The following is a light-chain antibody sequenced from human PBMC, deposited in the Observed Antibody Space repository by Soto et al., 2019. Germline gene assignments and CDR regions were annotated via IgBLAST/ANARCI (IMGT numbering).Light chain of an antibody. CDR1: QSLLHRNGYSS. V-gene: IGKV2-28*01. CDR3: MQALQTPYS. CDR2: LAS. J-gene: IGKJ2*01. Sequence: DIVMTQSPLSLPVSPGEPASISCRSSQSLLHRNGYSSLDWYLQKPGQSPRLLIYLASTRASGVLDKFSASGSGTVFTLNISRVEAGDVGIYYCMQALQTPYSFGQGTKLDI.